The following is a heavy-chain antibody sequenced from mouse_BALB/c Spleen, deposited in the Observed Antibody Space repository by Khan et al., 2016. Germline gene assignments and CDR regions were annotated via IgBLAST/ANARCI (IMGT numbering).Heavy chain of an antibody. CDR3: ARDAQDYDAWFAS. J-gene: IGHJ3*01. CDR1: GFSLTNSG. CDR2: IWPGGST. D-gene: IGHD2-4*01. Sequence: QVQLKESGPGLVAPSQSLSLTCTVSGFSLTNSGVHWIRQPPGKGLEWLGVIWPGGSTDSNSALMSRLSITKDNSQNQVFLQLISLQTADAATYYCARDAQDYDAWFASWGQGTLVIVSA. V-gene: IGHV2-9*02.